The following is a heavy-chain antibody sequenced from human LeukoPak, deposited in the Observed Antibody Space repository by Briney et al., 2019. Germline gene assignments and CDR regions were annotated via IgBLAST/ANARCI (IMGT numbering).Heavy chain of an antibody. J-gene: IGHJ4*02. Sequence: KAGGSLRLSCAASGFTFSSYSMNWVRQSPGKGLEWVSSISSSSSYIYYADSVKGRFTISRDNSKNTLYLQMTSLRAEDTAVYYCAKDQVWIVVGSFDYWGQGTLVTVSS. CDR2: ISSSSSYI. CDR3: AKDQVWIVVGSFDY. D-gene: IGHD3-22*01. V-gene: IGHV3-21*04. CDR1: GFTFSSYS.